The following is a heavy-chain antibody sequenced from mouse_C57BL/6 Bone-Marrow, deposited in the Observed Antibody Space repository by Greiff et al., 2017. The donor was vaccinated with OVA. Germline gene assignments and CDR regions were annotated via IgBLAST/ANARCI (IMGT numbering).Heavy chain of an antibody. Sequence: VKLMESGAELARPGASVKMSCKASGYTFTSYTMHWVKQRPGQGLEWIGYINPSSGYTKYNQKFKDKATLTADKSSSTAYMQLSSLTSEDSAVYYCARLVITTVVDYWGQGTTLTVSS. CDR1: GYTFTSYT. V-gene: IGHV1-4*01. CDR3: ARLVITTVVDY. CDR2: INPSSGYT. J-gene: IGHJ2*01. D-gene: IGHD1-1*01.